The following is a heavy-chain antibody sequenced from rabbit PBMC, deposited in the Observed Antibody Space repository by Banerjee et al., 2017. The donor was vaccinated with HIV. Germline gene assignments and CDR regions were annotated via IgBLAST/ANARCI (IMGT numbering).Heavy chain of an antibody. D-gene: IGHD7-1*01. J-gene: IGHJ4*01. Sequence: QEQLEESGGGLVQPGESLTLSCKASGFTISSYHTGWVRQAPGKGLEWIACIYAGDGNTYYASWAKGRFTISKTSSTTVTLQMTSLTAADTATYFCARDGFGTGPDYDLWGPGTLVTVS. V-gene: IGHV1S45*01. CDR2: IYAGDGNT. CDR1: GFTISSYHT. CDR3: ARDGFGTGPDYDL.